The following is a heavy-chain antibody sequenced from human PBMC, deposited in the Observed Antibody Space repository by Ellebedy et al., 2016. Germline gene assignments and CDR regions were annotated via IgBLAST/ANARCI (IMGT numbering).Heavy chain of an antibody. CDR1: GITLSNYV. J-gene: IGHJ4*02. D-gene: IGHD1-26*01. Sequence: GGSLRLSXAASGITLSNYVMHWVRQAPGKGLEWVATISNDGRTHYYVDAVRGRFTISRDNSKNTLFLQMNSLRSEDTAVYYCVREQWELLIPFVFDCWGQGTLVTVSS. CDR3: VREQWELLIPFVFDC. CDR2: ISNDGRTH. V-gene: IGHV3-30*03.